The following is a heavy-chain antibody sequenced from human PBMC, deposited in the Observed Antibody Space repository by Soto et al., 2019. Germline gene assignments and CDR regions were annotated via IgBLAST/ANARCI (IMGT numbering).Heavy chain of an antibody. CDR3: ARGQVVNFDNWFDP. CDR1: GYIFTTYG. CDR2: INPNSGHI. V-gene: IGHV1-18*01. J-gene: IGHJ5*02. Sequence: QIQLLQSGAEVKKPGTSVKVSCQASGYIFTTYGIIWVRQAPGQGLEWMGWINPNSGHINYAQNLKDRVTMTTDTSTNTAYMELRSLRSNDTAVYFCARGQVVNFDNWFDPWGQGTLVTVSS. D-gene: IGHD3-22*01.